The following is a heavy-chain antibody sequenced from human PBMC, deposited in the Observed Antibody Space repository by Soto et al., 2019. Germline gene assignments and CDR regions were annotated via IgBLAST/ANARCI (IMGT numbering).Heavy chain of an antibody. D-gene: IGHD6-19*01. CDR3: ARGRSSGWTNYYYYGMDV. CDR2: IIPILGIA. J-gene: IGHJ6*02. Sequence: QVQLVQSGAEVKKPGSSVKVSCKASGGTFSSYTISWVRQAPGQGLEWMGRIIPILGIANYAQKFQGRVTITADKSTSTDNMELSSLRSEDTAVYYCARGRSSGWTNYYYYGMDVWGQGTTVTVSS. V-gene: IGHV1-69*02. CDR1: GGTFSSYT.